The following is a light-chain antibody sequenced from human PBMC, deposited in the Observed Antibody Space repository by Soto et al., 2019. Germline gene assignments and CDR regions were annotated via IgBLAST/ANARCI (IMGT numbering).Light chain of an antibody. Sequence: EIVLTQSPGTLSLSPGERATLSCRASQSVSSSYLAWYQQKPGQAPRLLIYGASSRATGIPDRFSGSGSGTHFTLTMSRLEPEDFAVYYCQQYGSSSWTFGQGTKVEMK. V-gene: IGKV3-20*01. CDR3: QQYGSSSWT. J-gene: IGKJ1*01. CDR2: GAS. CDR1: QSVSSSY.